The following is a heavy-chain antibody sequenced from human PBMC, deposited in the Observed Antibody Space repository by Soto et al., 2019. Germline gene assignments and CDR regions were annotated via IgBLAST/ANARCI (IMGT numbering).Heavy chain of an antibody. Sequence: ASVKVSCKASGYTFTSYYMHWVRQAPGQGLEWMGIINPSGGSTSYAQKFQGRVTMTRDTSTSTVYMELSSLRSEDTAVYYCAIVGVRAGTVNYFDYWGQGTLVTVSS. CDR2: INPSGGST. CDR1: GYTFTSYY. V-gene: IGHV1-46*01. J-gene: IGHJ4*02. CDR3: AIVGVRAGTVNYFDY. D-gene: IGHD6-13*01.